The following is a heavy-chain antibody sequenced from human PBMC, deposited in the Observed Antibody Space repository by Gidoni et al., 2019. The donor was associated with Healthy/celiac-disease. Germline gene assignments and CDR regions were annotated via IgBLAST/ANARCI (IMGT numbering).Heavy chain of an antibody. D-gene: IGHD6-19*01. CDR2: ISSSGSTI. V-gene: IGHV3-11*01. CDR1: GFTFSDYY. Sequence: QVQLVESGGGLVKPGGSLGLSCAASGFTFSDYYMSWIRQAPGKGLEWVSYISSSGSTIYYADSVKGRFTISRDNAKNSLYLQMNSLRAEDTAVYYCARTYSSGWYEAYYFDYWGQGTLVTVSS. CDR3: ARTYSSGWYEAYYFDY. J-gene: IGHJ4*02.